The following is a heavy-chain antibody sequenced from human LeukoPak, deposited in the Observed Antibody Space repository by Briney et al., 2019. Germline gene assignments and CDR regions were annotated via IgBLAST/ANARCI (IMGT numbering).Heavy chain of an antibody. CDR1: GFTFSSYG. CDR2: IWYDGSNK. V-gene: IGHV3-33*01. Sequence: PGGSLRLSCAASGFTFSSYGMHWVRQAPGKGLEWLAVIWYDGSNKYYADSVKGRFTISRDNSKNTLYLQMNSLRAEDTAVYYCARDIEVDSSGPIDYWGQGTLVTVSS. D-gene: IGHD3-22*01. CDR3: ARDIEVDSSGPIDY. J-gene: IGHJ4*02.